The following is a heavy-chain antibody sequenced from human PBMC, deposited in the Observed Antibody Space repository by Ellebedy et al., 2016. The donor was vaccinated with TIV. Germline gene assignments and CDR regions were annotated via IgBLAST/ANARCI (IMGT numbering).Heavy chain of an antibody. CDR2: MNPNSGNT. J-gene: IGHJ4*02. CDR3: ARGRGIAPMFDY. V-gene: IGHV1-8*01. D-gene: IGHD6-13*01. Sequence: AASVKVSCKASGYTFTSYDINWVRQATGQGLEWMGWMNPNSGNTGYAQKFQGRVTMTRNTSISTAYMELSSLRSEDTAVYYCARGRGIAPMFDYWGQGTLVTVSS. CDR1: GYTFTSYD.